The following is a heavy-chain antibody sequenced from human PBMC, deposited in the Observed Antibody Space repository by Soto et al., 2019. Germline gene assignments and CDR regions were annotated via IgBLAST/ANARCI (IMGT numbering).Heavy chain of an antibody. V-gene: IGHV1-3*01. Sequence: GASVKVSCKASKYTFTNYAIHWVRQAPGQRLEWMGWINAGNGHTKYSQKFQARVTITRDTSASTAYMELSSLRSEDTAVYYCARGERYYYDSSGYFGFAYWGQGALVTVSS. CDR1: KYTFTNYA. D-gene: IGHD3-22*01. CDR2: INAGNGHT. CDR3: ARGERYYYDSSGYFGFAY. J-gene: IGHJ4*02.